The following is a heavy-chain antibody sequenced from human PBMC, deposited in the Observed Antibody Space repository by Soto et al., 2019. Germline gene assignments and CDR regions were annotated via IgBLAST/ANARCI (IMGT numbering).Heavy chain of an antibody. Sequence: QLQLQESGPGLVKPSETLSLTCTVSGGSISSSSYYWGWIRQPPGKGLEWIGSIYYSGSTYYNPSLKSRVTISVDTSKNQFSLKLSSVTAADTAVYYCARPLVEMATNSQGVWYGMDVWGQGTTVTVSS. CDR3: ARPLVEMATNSQGVWYGMDV. CDR2: IYYSGST. D-gene: IGHD5-12*01. J-gene: IGHJ6*02. CDR1: GGSISSSSYY. V-gene: IGHV4-39*01.